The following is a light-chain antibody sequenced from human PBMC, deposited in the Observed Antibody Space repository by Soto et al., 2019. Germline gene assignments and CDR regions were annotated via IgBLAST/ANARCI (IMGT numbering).Light chain of an antibody. CDR1: SSNIGAGYD. CDR3: QSYDSSLSVNYV. CDR2: GNS. J-gene: IGLJ1*01. V-gene: IGLV1-40*01. Sequence: QSVLTQPPSVSGAPGQRVTISCTGSSSNIGAGYDVHWYQQLPGTAPKLLIYGNSNRPSGVRDRFSGSKSGTSASLAITGVQAEDEADYYCQSYDSSLSVNYVFGTGTKLTVL.